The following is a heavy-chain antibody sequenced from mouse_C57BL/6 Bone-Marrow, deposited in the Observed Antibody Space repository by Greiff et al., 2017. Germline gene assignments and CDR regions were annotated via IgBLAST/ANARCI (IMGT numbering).Heavy chain of an antibody. CDR1: GFNIKDDY. V-gene: IGHV14-4*01. D-gene: IGHD1-1*01. CDR3: TTVSGGKAMDY. Sequence: EVKLMESGAELVRPGASVTLSCTASGFNIKDDYMHWVKQRPEQGLEWIGWIDPENGDTEYASKFQGKATITADTSSNTAYLQLSSLTSEDTAVYYCTTVSGGKAMDYWGQGTSVTVSS. CDR2: IDPENGDT. J-gene: IGHJ4*01.